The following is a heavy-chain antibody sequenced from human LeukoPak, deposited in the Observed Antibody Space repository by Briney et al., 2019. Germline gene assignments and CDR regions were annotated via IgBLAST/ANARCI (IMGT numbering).Heavy chain of an antibody. J-gene: IGHJ5*02. Sequence: PSETLSLTCTVSGGSISSSNYFWSWIRQPPGKGLEWIGEINHSGSTNYNPSLKSRVTISIDTSKNQFSLKLSSVTAADTAVYYCARARDGHINNWFDPWGQGTLVTVSS. CDR1: GGSISSSNYF. D-gene: IGHD5-24*01. CDR2: INHSGST. CDR3: ARARDGHINNWFDP. V-gene: IGHV4-39*07.